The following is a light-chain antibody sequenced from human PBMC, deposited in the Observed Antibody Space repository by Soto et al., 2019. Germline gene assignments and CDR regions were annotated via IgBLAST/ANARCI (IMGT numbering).Light chain of an antibody. CDR2: DVT. J-gene: IGLJ3*02. Sequence: QSALTQPRSVSGSPGQSVTISCTGTSSDVGAYNYVSWYQQHPGKAPKLMIYDVTKWPSGVPDRFSGSKSGNTASQTISGLQTEDEADYFCCSFAGSYTWVFGGGTKLTVL. CDR3: CSFAGSYTWV. V-gene: IGLV2-11*01. CDR1: SSDVGAYNY.